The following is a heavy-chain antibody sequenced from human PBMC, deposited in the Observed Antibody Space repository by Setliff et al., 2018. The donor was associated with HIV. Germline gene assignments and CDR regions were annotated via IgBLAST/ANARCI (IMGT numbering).Heavy chain of an antibody. J-gene: IGHJ4*02. V-gene: IGHV4-39*01. CDR2: ISYSENI. CDR3: VRPSFGIGGGSMFDS. Sequence: SETLSLTCTVSGGYISGSSHYWGWIRQPPGKGLEWIGSISYSENIYYNPSLKSRVTLSVGTSKRQFFLNLSSATTADTAMYYCVRPSFGIGGGSMFDSWGQGIVVTVSS. CDR1: GGYISGSSHY. D-gene: IGHD3-3*01.